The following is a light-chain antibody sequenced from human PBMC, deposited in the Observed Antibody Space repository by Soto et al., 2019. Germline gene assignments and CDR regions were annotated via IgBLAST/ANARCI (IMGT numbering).Light chain of an antibody. CDR1: QSVSSSY. J-gene: IGKJ1*01. CDR2: GAS. V-gene: IGKV3-20*01. CDR3: QQDGSLPRT. Sequence: ESVLTQSPGTLSLSPGERATLSCRASQSVSSSYLAWYQQKPGQAPRLLIYGASSRATGLPDRFSGSGSGTDFTLTISRLEPEDFAVYYCQQDGSLPRTFGQGTKVHI.